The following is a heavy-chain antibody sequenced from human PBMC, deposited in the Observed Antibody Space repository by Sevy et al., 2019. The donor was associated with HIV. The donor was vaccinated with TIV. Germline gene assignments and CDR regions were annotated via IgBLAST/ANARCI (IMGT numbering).Heavy chain of an antibody. D-gene: IGHD1-1*01. Sequence: GGSLRLSCTTSGFTFGDYAMNWVRQAPGKGLDWVAFLKSKADGGTVDHAASVKGRFTISRDDSKSIAYLQMNDLTTEDTGVYYCTRWKGLQSIFDYWGQGALVTVSS. CDR3: TRWKGLQSIFDY. V-gene: IGHV3-49*04. CDR1: GFTFGDYA. J-gene: IGHJ4*02. CDR2: LKSKADGGTV.